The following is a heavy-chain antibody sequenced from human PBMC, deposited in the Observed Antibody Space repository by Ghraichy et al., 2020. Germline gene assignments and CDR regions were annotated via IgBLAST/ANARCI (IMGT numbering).Heavy chain of an antibody. V-gene: IGHV3-66*01. CDR3: ARSYYYDTSGYLAFDF. CDR1: GFTVSSKY. Sequence: GGSLRLSCTASGFTVSSKYMSWVRQAPGKGLEWVSAIHSGGSIYYADSVKGRFTITRDNSKNTLYLQMNSLRAEDTAVYFCARSYYYDTSGYLAFDFWGQGTLVTVSS. J-gene: IGHJ4*02. D-gene: IGHD3-22*01. CDR2: IHSGGSI.